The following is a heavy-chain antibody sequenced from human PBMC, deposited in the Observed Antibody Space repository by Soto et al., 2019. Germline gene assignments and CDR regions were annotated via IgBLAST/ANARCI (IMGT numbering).Heavy chain of an antibody. Sequence: QVQLVQSGDEVKKPGASVKVSCKASGYIFVNYGIAWVRQAPGQGLEWMGWISPYTGNTHSASKVQGSLTMTTDTSTSTAYMVLGSLTSYDTAVYYCVMVDNYVTPTPQDVWGQGTTVTISS. CDR2: ISPYTGNT. V-gene: IGHV1-18*01. D-gene: IGHD3-16*01. J-gene: IGHJ6*02. CDR1: GYIFVNYG. CDR3: VMVDNYVTPTPQDV.